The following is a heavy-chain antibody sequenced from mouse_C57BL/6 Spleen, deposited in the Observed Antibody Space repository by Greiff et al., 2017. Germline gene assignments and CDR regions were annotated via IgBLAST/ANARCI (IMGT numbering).Heavy chain of an antibody. CDR1: GFTFSDYG. Sequence: EVKLMESGGGLVKPGGSLKISCAASGFTFSDYGMHWVSQTPEKGLEWVAYISSGSSTIYYADTVKGLFTISQDNAKNTPFLKVTSLRSEDTAMYYCARGLYGSSYGYFDVWGTGTTVTVSS. J-gene: IGHJ1*03. CDR2: ISSGSSTI. CDR3: ARGLYGSSYGYFDV. V-gene: IGHV5-17*01. D-gene: IGHD1-1*01.